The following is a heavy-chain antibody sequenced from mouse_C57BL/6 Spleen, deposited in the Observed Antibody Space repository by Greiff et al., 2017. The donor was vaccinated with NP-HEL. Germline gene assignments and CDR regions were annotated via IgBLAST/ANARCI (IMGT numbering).Heavy chain of an antibody. CDR2: ITPSSGYT. J-gene: IGHJ4*01. CDR1: GYTFTSYS. D-gene: IGHD2-4*01. V-gene: IGHV1-4*01. Sequence: QVQLQQSGAELARPGASVKMSCKASGYTFTSYSMHWVKQRPGQGLEWIGYITPSSGYTKYNQKFKDKATLTADKSSSTAYMQLSSLTSADSAVYYCARIPSTYDYDDAMDDWGQGTSVTVSA. CDR3: ARIPSTYDYDDAMDD.